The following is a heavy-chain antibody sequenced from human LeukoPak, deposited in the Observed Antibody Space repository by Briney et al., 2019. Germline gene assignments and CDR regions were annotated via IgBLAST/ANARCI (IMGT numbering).Heavy chain of an antibody. CDR2: INTDGSSI. J-gene: IGHJ4*02. Sequence: GGSLRLSCAASGFTFSSYWMHWVRQAPGKGLVWVSRINTDGSSISYADSVKGRFTISRDNAKNTLYLQMNGLRAEDTAVYYCARDMKDTAMVIFGYWGQGTLVTVSS. CDR1: GFTFSSYW. V-gene: IGHV3-74*01. CDR3: ARDMKDTAMVIFGY. D-gene: IGHD5-18*01.